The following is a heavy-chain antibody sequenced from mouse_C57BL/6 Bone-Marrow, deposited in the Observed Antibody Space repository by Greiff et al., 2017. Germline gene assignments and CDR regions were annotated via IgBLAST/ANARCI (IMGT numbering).Heavy chain of an antibody. V-gene: IGHV1-80*01. CDR1: GYAFSSYW. CDR3: ARRLWSYAMDY. D-gene: IGHD1-1*02. CDR2: IYPGDGDT. J-gene: IGHJ4*01. Sequence: QVQLKQSGAELVKPGASVKISCKASGYAFSSYWMNWVKQRPGKGLEWIGQIYPGDGDTNYNGKFKGKATLTADKSSSTAYMQLSSLTSEDSAVYFCARRLWSYAMDYWGQGTSVTVSS.